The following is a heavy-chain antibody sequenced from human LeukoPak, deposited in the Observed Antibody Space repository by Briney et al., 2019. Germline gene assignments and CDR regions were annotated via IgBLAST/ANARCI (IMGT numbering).Heavy chain of an antibody. CDR2: INHSGST. Sequence: SETLSLTCAVYGGSFSGYYWSWIRQPPVKGLEWIGEINHSGSTNYNPSLKSRVTMSVDTSKNQFSLKLSSVTAADTAVYYCARDLAQYYDILTGYYNLDYWGQGTLVTVSS. CDR3: ARDLAQYYDILTGYYNLDY. CDR1: GGSFSGYY. D-gene: IGHD3-9*01. V-gene: IGHV4-34*01. J-gene: IGHJ4*02.